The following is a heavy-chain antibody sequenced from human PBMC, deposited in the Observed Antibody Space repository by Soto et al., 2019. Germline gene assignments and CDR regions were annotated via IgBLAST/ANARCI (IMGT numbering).Heavy chain of an antibody. V-gene: IGHV3-33*01. CDR1: GFTFSTYG. CDR2: IWYDGSNK. CDR3: ARAVGPFDY. J-gene: IGHJ4*02. Sequence: QVQLVESGGGVVQPGRSLRLSCVASGFTFSTYGMHWVRQAPGKGLEWVAVIWYDGSNKYYADSVKGRFTISRDNSKDMLYLQMNSLIAEDTAVYYCARAVGPFDYWGQGTLVTFSS. D-gene: IGHD3-16*01.